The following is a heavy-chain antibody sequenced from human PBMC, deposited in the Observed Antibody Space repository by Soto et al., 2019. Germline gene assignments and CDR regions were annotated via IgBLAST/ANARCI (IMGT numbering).Heavy chain of an antibody. CDR3: ARDLRIAAAPYAIDY. CDR2: IWYDGSNK. Sequence: SLRLSCAAAGFTCSSDGMHWVRQAPGNGLEWVAVIWYDGSNKYYADSVKGRFTISRDNSKNTLYLQMNSLRAEDTAVYYCARDLRIAAAPYAIDYWGQGTLVTVSS. CDR1: GFTCSSDG. V-gene: IGHV3-33*01. D-gene: IGHD6-13*01. J-gene: IGHJ4*02.